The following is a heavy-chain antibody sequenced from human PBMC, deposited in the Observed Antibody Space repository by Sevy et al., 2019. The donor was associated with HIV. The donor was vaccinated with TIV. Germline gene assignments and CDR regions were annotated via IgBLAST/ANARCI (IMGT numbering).Heavy chain of an antibody. D-gene: IGHD3-9*01. CDR2: IYYSGST. V-gene: IGHV4-59*01. Sequence: SDTLSLTCTVSGGSISSYYWSWIRQPPGKGLEWIGYIYYSGSTNYNPSLKSRVTISVDTSKNQFSLKLSSVTAADTAVYYCARGRGYDILTGYPNWFDPWGQGTLVTVSS. CDR3: ARGRGYDILTGYPNWFDP. J-gene: IGHJ5*02. CDR1: GGSISSYY.